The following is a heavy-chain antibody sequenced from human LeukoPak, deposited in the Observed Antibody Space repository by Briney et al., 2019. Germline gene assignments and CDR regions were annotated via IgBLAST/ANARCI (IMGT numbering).Heavy chain of an antibody. J-gene: IGHJ6*02. CDR3: ASQIAAAGTGRVYYYYGMDV. Sequence: ASVKVSCKASGGTFSSYAISWVRQAPGQGLEWMGRIIPILGIANYAQKFQGRVTITADKSTSTAYMELSSLRSEDTAVYYCASQIAAAGTGRVYYYYGMDVWGQGTTVTVSS. CDR1: GGTFSSYA. V-gene: IGHV1-69*04. CDR2: IIPILGIA. D-gene: IGHD6-13*01.